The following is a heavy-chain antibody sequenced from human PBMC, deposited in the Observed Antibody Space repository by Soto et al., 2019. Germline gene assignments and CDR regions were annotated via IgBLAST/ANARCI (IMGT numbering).Heavy chain of an antibody. CDR2: IYYSGST. D-gene: IGHD3-10*01. CDR3: ARHFVAVVIKGWGY. CDR1: GGSISSGGYY. Sequence: NPSETLSLTCTVSGGSISSGGYYWSWIRQHPGKGMEWIGYIYYSGSTYYKPSLKSRVTISVDTSKNQFSLKLISVTAADTVVYYCARHFVAVVIKGWGYWGQGKLVTVSS. J-gene: IGHJ4*02. V-gene: IGHV4-31*03.